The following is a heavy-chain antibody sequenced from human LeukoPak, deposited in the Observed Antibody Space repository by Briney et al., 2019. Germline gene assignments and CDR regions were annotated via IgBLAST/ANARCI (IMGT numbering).Heavy chain of an antibody. CDR2: ISAYNGNT. D-gene: IGHD3-3*01. Sequence: ASVKVSCKASGYTFTSYGISWVRQAPGQGLEWMGWISAYNGNTNYAQKLQGRVTMTTDTSTSTAYMELRSLRSDDTAVYYCARDRVDYDFWSAQSHCGQGTLVTVSS. V-gene: IGHV1-18*01. CDR1: GYTFTSYG. J-gene: IGHJ4*02. CDR3: ARDRVDYDFWSAQSH.